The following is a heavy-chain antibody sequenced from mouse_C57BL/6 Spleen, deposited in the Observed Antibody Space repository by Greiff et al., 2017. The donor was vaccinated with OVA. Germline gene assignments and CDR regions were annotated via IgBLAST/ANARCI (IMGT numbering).Heavy chain of an antibody. J-gene: IGHJ4*01. D-gene: IGHD1-1*01. V-gene: IGHV2-2*01. CDR3: ARKGVVADYAMDY. Sequence: VKLVESGPGLVQPSQSLSITCTVSGFSLTSYGVHWVRQSPGKGLEWLGVIWSGGSTDYNAALISRLSISKDNSKSQVFFKMNSLQADDTAIYYCARKGVVADYAMDYWGQGTSVTVSS. CDR1: GFSLTSYG. CDR2: IWSGGST.